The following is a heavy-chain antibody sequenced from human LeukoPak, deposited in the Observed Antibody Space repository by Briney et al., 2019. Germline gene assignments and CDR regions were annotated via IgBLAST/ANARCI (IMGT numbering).Heavy chain of an antibody. CDR1: GFTFSSYW. D-gene: IGHD3-22*01. Sequence: GGSLRLSCAASGFTFSSYWMHWVRQAPGKGLVWVSRINTDGSSTSYADSVKGRFTISRDNAKNTLYLQMISLRAEDTALYYCARDLGAYYDSSDNWFDPWGQGTLVTVSS. V-gene: IGHV3-74*01. CDR2: INTDGSST. J-gene: IGHJ5*02. CDR3: ARDLGAYYDSSDNWFDP.